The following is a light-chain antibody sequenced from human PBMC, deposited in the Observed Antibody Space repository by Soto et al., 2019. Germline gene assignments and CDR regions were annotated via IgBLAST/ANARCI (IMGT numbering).Light chain of an antibody. CDR1: SSDVDDYRY. CDR2: DGT. V-gene: IGLV2-11*01. Sequence: QSALAQPRSVSGSPGQLLTISCTGTSSDVDDYRYVSWYQQYPGKAPKLGIYDGTKRPSGVPDRFSGSNSGNTASLTISGLQAEDEADYYCCSYVTTPEIFGTGTKLTVL. J-gene: IGLJ1*01. CDR3: CSYVTTPEI.